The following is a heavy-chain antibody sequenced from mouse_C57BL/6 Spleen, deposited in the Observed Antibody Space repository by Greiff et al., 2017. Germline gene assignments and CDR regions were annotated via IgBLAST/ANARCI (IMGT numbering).Heavy chain of an antibody. D-gene: IGHD1-1*01. J-gene: IGHJ4*01. CDR1: GYTFTDYE. CDR2: IDPETGGT. Sequence: QVQLQQSGAELVRPGASVTLSCKASGYTFTDYEMHWVKQTPVHGLDWIGAIDPETGGTAYNQKFKGKAILTADKSSSTAYMELRSLTSEDSAVYDGTHYYGSSYYYAMDYWGQGTSVTVSS. V-gene: IGHV1-15*01. CDR3: THYYGSSYYYAMDY.